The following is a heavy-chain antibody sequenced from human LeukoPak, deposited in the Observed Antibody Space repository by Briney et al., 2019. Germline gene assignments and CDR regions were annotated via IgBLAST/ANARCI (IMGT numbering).Heavy chain of an antibody. CDR3: ARVGATTRAFDY. D-gene: IGHD1-26*01. CDR2: IYHSGST. V-gene: IGHV4-30-2*01. CDR1: GGSISSGGYS. Sequence: PSQTLTLTCAASGGSISSGGYSWSWIRQPPGKGLEWIGYIYHSGSTYYNPSHKSRVTISVDRSKNQFSLRLSSVTAADTAVYYCARVGATTRAFDYWGQGTLVTVSS. J-gene: IGHJ4*02.